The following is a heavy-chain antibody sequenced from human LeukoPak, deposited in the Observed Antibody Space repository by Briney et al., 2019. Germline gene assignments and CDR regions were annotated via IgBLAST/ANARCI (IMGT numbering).Heavy chain of an antibody. V-gene: IGHV4-34*01. CDR3: ARRRYYDSSAYYYMDV. J-gene: IGHJ6*03. CDR2: INHSGST. Sequence: ASETLSLTCAVYGGPFSGYYWSWIRQPPGKGLEWIGEINHSGSTNYNPSLKSRVTISVDTSKSQFSLKLSSVTAADTAVYYCARRRYYDSSAYYYMDVWGKGTTVTISS. D-gene: IGHD3-22*01. CDR1: GGPFSGYY.